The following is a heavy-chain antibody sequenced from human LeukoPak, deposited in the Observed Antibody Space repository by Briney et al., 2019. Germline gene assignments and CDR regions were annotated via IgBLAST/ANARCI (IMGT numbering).Heavy chain of an antibody. CDR1: GFTFSTYG. Sequence: GGSLRLSCVASGFTFSTYGMSWVRQAPGRGLEWVANIKQDGSEKYYVDSVKGRFTISRDNAKNSLYLQMNSLRAEDTAVYYCARVLYDILTGYYTPHWYFDLWGRGTLVTVSS. V-gene: IGHV3-7*01. CDR3: ARVLYDILTGYYTPHWYFDL. D-gene: IGHD3-9*01. J-gene: IGHJ2*01. CDR2: IKQDGSEK.